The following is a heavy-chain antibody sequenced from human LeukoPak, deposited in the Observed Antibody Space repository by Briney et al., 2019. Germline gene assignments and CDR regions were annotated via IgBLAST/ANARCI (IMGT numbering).Heavy chain of an antibody. Sequence: GGSLRLSCAASGFTFSSYAMHWVRQAPGKGLEYVSAISSNGGSTYYANSVKGRFTISRDNAKKTLYLQMGSLRAEDMAVYYCARGDYGDYTFDYWGQGTLVIVSS. CDR3: ARGDYGDYTFDY. V-gene: IGHV3-64*01. J-gene: IGHJ4*02. CDR2: ISSNGGST. D-gene: IGHD4-17*01. CDR1: GFTFSSYA.